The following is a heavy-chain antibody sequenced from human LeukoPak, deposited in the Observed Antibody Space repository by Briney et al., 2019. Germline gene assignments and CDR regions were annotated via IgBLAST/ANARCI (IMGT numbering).Heavy chain of an antibody. CDR1: GGSVSSGSYY. CDR3: ARDTYDSSGYRIDY. Sequence: PSETRSLTCTVSGGSVSSGSYYWSWIRQPPGKGLEWIGYIYYSGSTNYNPSLKSRVTISVDTSKNQFSLKLSSVTAADTAVYYCARDTYDSSGYRIDYWGQGTLVTVSS. J-gene: IGHJ4*02. CDR2: IYYSGST. V-gene: IGHV4-61*01. D-gene: IGHD3-22*01.